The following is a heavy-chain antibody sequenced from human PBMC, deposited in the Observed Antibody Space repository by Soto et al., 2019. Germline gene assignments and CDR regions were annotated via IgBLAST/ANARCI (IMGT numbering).Heavy chain of an antibody. CDR1: GFTFSSYG. CDR3: AKDSGVVIWFYGAMDV. Sequence: GGSLRLSCAASGFTFSSYGMHWVRQAPGKGLEWVAVISYDGSNKYYADSVKGRFTISRDNSKNTLYLQMNSLRAEDTAVYYCAKDSGVVIWFYGAMDVWGQGTTVTVSS. CDR2: ISYDGSNK. J-gene: IGHJ6*02. D-gene: IGHD3-3*01. V-gene: IGHV3-30*18.